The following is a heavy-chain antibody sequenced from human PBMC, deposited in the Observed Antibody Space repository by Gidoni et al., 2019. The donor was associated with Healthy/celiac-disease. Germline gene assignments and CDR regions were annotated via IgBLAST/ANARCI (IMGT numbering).Heavy chain of an antibody. CDR1: GFTVSSYA. V-gene: IGHV3-23*01. Sequence: EVQLLESGGGLVQTGGSLSLSCAASGFTVSSYAMSWVRQAPGKGLGWCSPISGSGGSTYDADAVKRRFTISRDNSKNTLYLQMTSLRAEDTAVYYCAKEAGYSYGYGYFQHWGQGTLVTVSS. CDR3: AKEAGYSYGYGYFQH. J-gene: IGHJ1*01. CDR2: ISGSGGST. D-gene: IGHD5-18*01.